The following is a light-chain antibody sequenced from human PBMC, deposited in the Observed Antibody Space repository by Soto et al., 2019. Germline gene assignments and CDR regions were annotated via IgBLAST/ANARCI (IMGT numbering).Light chain of an antibody. J-gene: IGKJ4*01. CDR2: SAS. CDR3: QQLYSHPLT. CDR1: QGITSY. V-gene: IGKV1-9*01. Sequence: IQLTQSPASLSASVGDRVTITCGASQGITSYLAWYQQRPGKAPGLLIYSASTLQSGIPSRFSGSGYGTDFSLTIRNLQPEDFATYYCQQLYSHPLTFGGGTKVDIK.